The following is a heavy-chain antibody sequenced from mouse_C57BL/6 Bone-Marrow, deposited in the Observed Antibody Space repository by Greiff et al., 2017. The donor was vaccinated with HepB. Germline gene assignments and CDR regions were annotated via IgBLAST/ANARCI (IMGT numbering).Heavy chain of an antibody. D-gene: IGHD1-1*01. Sequence: EVQRVESGGGLVQPGGSLKLSCAASGFTFSDYYMYWVRQTPEKRLEWVAYISNGGGSTYYPDTVKGRFTISRDNAKNTLYLQMSRLKSEDTAMYYCARLLRAAMDYWGQGTSVTVSS. J-gene: IGHJ4*01. CDR3: ARLLRAAMDY. V-gene: IGHV5-12*01. CDR2: ISNGGGST. CDR1: GFTFSDYY.